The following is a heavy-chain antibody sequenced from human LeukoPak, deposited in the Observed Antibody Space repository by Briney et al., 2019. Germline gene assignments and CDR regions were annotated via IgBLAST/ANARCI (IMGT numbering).Heavy chain of an antibody. CDR2: GYFRGNT. CDR1: GGSISSGAYY. CDR3: ARRGDFWSAPRNYYMDV. J-gene: IGHJ6*03. D-gene: IGHD3-3*01. V-gene: IGHV4-31*03. Sequence: PSQTLSLTCTVSGGSISSGAYYWSWIRQVPGKGLEWIGYGYFRGNTFYNPSLKGRVTISVDTSNNHFSLQLNSVTAADTAVYYCARRGDFWSAPRNYYMDVWGKGTTVTVSS.